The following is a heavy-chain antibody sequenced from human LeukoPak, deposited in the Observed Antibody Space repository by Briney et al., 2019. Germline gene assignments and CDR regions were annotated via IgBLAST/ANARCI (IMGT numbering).Heavy chain of an antibody. V-gene: IGHV4-61*02. CDR1: GGSISSGSYY. Sequence: PSETLSLTCTVSGGSISSGSYYWSWIRQPAGKGLEWIGRIYTSGSTNYNPSLKSRVTISVDTSKNQFSLKLSSVTAADTAVYYCARDYGDYEGPYYFDYWGQGTLVTVSS. CDR3: ARDYGDYEGPYYFDY. CDR2: IYTSGST. J-gene: IGHJ4*02. D-gene: IGHD4-17*01.